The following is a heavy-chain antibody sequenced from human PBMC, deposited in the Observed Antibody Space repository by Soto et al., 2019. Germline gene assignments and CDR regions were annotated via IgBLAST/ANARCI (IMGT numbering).Heavy chain of an antibody. CDR1: GGSISSSSYY. V-gene: IGHV4-39*07. D-gene: IGHD3-9*01. Sequence: SETLSLTCTVSGGSISSSSYYWGWIRQPPGKGLEWIGSIYYSGSTYYNPSLKSRVTISVDTSKNQFSLNLSSVTAADTAVYYCATALIRYFDWLDFDYWGQGTLVTVSS. CDR2: IYYSGST. CDR3: ATALIRYFDWLDFDY. J-gene: IGHJ4*02.